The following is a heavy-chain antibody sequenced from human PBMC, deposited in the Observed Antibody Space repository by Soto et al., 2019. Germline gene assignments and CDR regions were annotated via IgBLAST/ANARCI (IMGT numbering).Heavy chain of an antibody. CDR3: AKVSSWLASGLDH. D-gene: IGHD6-13*01. CDR1: GFTFSNYG. J-gene: IGHJ4*02. CDR2: ISYDGSEK. V-gene: IGHV3-30*18. Sequence: QVRLMESGGGVVRPGRSLRLSCAASGFTFSNYGMYWVRQAPGKGLESVAGISYDGSEKYTADSVKGRFTISRDNSKNTVSLQLSSLRSDDTAVYYCAKVSSWLASGLDHWGQGTLVTVSS.